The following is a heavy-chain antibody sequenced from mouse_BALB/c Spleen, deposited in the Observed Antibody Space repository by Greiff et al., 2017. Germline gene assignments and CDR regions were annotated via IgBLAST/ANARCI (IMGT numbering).Heavy chain of an antibody. D-gene: IGHD2-3*01. CDR2: ISTYYGDA. V-gene: IGHV1S137*01. CDR1: GYTFTDYA. Sequence: QVHVKQSGAELVRPGVSVKISCKGSGYTFTDYAMHWVKQSHAKSLEWIGVISTYYGDASYNQKFKGKATMTVDKSSSTAYMELARLTSEDSAIYYCARSYDGSFDYWGQGTTLTVSS. J-gene: IGHJ2*01. CDR3: ARSYDGSFDY.